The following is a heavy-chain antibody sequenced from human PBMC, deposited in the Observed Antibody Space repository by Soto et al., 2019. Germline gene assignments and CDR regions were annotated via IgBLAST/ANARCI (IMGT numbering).Heavy chain of an antibody. D-gene: IGHD3-16*01. J-gene: IGHJ5*02. CDR3: AKDLYRFKIANWFDP. Sequence: HPGGSLRLSCAASGFTFSSYGMHWVRQAPGKGLEWVAVISYDGSNKYYADSVKGRFTISRDNSKNTLYLQMNSLRAEDTAVYYYAKDLYRFKIANWFDPWGQGTLVTVSS. V-gene: IGHV3-30*18. CDR2: ISYDGSNK. CDR1: GFTFSSYG.